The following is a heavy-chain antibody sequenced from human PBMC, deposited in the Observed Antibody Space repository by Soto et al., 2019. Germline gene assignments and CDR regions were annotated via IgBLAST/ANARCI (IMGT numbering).Heavy chain of an antibody. CDR3: NAYYYDSSGYYEFDY. CDR2: IKSKTDGGTT. J-gene: IGHJ4*02. Sequence: GGSLRLSCAASGFTFSNAWMNWVRQAPGKGLEWVGRIKSKTDGGTTDYAAPVKGRFTISRDDSKNTLYLQMNSLKTEDTAVYYCNAYYYDSSGYYEFDYWGQGTLVTVSS. CDR1: GFTFSNAW. V-gene: IGHV3-15*07. D-gene: IGHD3-22*01.